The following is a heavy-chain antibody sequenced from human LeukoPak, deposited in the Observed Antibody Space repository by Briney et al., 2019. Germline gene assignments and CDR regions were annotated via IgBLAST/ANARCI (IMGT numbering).Heavy chain of an antibody. CDR1: GGSFSSYA. D-gene: IGHD3-22*01. CDR2: INTNTGKP. J-gene: IGHJ4*02. V-gene: IGHV7-4-1*02. CDR3: ARGPSSALDY. Sequence: ASVKVSCKASGGSFSSYAISWVRQAPGQGLEYMGWINTNTGKPTYVQGFTGRFVFSSDTSVSTSYLQISSLKPEDTAVYYCARGPSSALDYWGQGTQVTVSS.